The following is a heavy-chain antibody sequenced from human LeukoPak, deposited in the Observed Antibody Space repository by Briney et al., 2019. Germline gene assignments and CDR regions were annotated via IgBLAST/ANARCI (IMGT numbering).Heavy chain of an antibody. V-gene: IGHV1-69*04. CDR1: GGTFSSYA. CDR3: ASSSGWYGGIDY. CDR2: IISILGIA. D-gene: IGHD6-19*01. J-gene: IGHJ4*02. Sequence: ASVKVSCKASGGTFSSYAISWVRQAPGQGLEWKGRIISILGIANYAQKFQGRVTITADKSTSTAYMELSSLRSEDTAVYYCASSSGWYGGIDYWGQGTLVTVSS.